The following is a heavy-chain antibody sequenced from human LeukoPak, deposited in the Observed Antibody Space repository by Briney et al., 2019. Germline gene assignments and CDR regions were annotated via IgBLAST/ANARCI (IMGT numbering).Heavy chain of an antibody. CDR2: IYYSGST. J-gene: IGHJ5*02. V-gene: IGHV4-39*07. D-gene: IGHD6-19*01. Sequence: PSETLSLTCSVSGGSISSRSYYWGWIRQPPGKGLEWIGSIYYSGSTYYNPSLKSRVTISVDTSKNQFSLKLSSVTAADTAVYYCARDLGLDSGWYDNWFDPWGQGTLVTVSS. CDR1: GGSISSRSYY. CDR3: ARDLGLDSGWYDNWFDP.